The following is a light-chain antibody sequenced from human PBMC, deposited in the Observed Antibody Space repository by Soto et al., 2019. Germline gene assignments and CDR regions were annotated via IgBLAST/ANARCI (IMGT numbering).Light chain of an antibody. Sequence: EIVLTQSPGTLSLSPGERATLSCRASQSVSSNFLAWYQQKPGQAPRLLIYGASSRATGIPDRFSGSGSGTAFTLTISRLEPEDFEVYYCQQYGSSPWTFGQGTKMEIK. J-gene: IGKJ1*01. CDR1: QSVSSNF. V-gene: IGKV3-20*01. CDR2: GAS. CDR3: QQYGSSPWT.